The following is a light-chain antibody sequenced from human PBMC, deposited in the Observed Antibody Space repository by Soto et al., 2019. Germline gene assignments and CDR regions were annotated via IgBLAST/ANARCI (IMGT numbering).Light chain of an antibody. CDR3: VAWNDSLSSVV. J-gene: IGLJ2*01. Sequence: QSVLTQPPSASGTPGQRVTISCSGSSSNIGSNYVYWYQQLPGTVPQLLIYRNSERPSGVPDRFSGSKSGTSASLAISGLRSEDEADYYCVAWNDSLSSVVFGGGTKLTVL. CDR2: RNS. V-gene: IGLV1-47*01. CDR1: SSNIGSNY.